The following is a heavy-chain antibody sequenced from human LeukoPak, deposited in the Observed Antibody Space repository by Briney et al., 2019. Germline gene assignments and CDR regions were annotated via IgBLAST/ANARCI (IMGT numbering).Heavy chain of an antibody. D-gene: IGHD6-13*01. V-gene: IGHV1-69*06. CDR1: GYTFTSYY. CDR2: IIPIFGKA. J-gene: IGHJ4*02. CDR3: ARTRSSSSSWYGQFDY. Sequence: ASVKVSCKASGYTFTSYYMHWVRQAPGQGLECMGGIIPIFGKANYAQKFQGRVTITADKSTSTAYMELSSLRSEDTAVYYCARTRSSSSSWYGQFDYWGQGTLVTVSS.